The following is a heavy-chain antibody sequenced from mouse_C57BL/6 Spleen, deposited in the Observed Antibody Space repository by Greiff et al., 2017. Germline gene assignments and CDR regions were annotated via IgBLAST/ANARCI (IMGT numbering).Heavy chain of an antibody. CDR2: IDPEDGET. D-gene: IGHD1-1*01. CDR1: GFNIKDYY. V-gene: IGHV14-2*01. CDR3: ARLGDYYGSREGAMDY. Sequence: VQLQQSGAELVKPGASVKLSCTASGFNIKDYYMHWVKQRTEQGLEWIGRIDPEDGETKYAPKVQGKATITADTSSNTAYLQPSSLTSEDTAVSYCARLGDYYGSREGAMDYWGQGTAGTVSS. J-gene: IGHJ4*01.